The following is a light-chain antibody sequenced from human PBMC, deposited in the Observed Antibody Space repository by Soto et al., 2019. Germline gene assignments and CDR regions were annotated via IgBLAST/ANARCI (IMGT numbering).Light chain of an antibody. V-gene: IGLV2-14*01. CDR3: SSDTTRSTYV. CDR2: DVS. Sequence: QSALAQPASVSGSPGQSITVSCTGTSSDIGGYSYVSWYQQRPGNAPKLILYDVSDRPSGLSSRFSGSKSGNTASLTISGLPDEDEADYYCSSDTTRSTYVFGTGTKVTVL. J-gene: IGLJ1*01. CDR1: SSDIGGYSY.